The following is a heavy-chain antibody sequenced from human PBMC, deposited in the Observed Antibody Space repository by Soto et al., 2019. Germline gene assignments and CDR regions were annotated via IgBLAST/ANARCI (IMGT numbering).Heavy chain of an antibody. Sequence: SETLSLTCTVSGGSISSSSYYWGWIRQPPGKGLEWIGSIYYSGSTYYNPSLKSRVTISVDTSKNQFSLKLSSVTAADTAVYYCASPVGTTDWGMDVWGQGTTVTVSS. CDR2: IYYSGST. CDR3: ASPVGTTDWGMDV. D-gene: IGHD1-1*01. CDR1: GGSISSSSYY. J-gene: IGHJ6*02. V-gene: IGHV4-39*01.